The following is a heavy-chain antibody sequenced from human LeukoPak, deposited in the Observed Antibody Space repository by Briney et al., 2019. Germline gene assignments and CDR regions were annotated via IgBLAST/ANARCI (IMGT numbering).Heavy chain of an antibody. CDR1: GFTFGDYV. J-gene: IGHJ4*02. CDR2: IRSKAYGGTT. V-gene: IGHV3-49*04. CDR3: TRDQTPYY. Sequence: GGSLRLSCTASGFTFGDYVMSWVRQAPGKGLEWVGFIRSKAYGGTTKNAASVKGRFTISRDDSEGIAYLQMNSLKTEDTAIYYCTRDQTPYYWGPGTLVTVSS.